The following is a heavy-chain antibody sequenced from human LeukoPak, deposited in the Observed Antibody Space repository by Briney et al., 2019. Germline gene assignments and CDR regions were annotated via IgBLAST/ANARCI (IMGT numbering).Heavy chain of an antibody. D-gene: IGHD3-22*01. V-gene: IGHV3-30*04. CDR2: ISYDGSNK. CDR1: GFTFSNYA. CDR3: ARDLGITMIVVVFDY. J-gene: IGHJ4*02. Sequence: PGRSLRLSCAASGFTFSNYAMHWVRQAPGKGLEWVAVISYDGSNKYYADSVKGRFTISRDNSKNTLFLQMNSLRAEDTAVYYCARDLGITMIVVVFDYWGQGTLVTVSS.